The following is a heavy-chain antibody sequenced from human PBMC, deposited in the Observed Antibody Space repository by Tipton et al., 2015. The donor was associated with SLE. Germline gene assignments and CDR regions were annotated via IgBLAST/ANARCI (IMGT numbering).Heavy chain of an antibody. V-gene: IGHV1-3*01. CDR3: ARRQTEAFDT. CDR2: INAANGNT. J-gene: IGHJ3*02. CDR1: GYSFTSYA. Sequence: QLVQSGAEVKKPGTSMKVSCKASGYSFTSYAIHWVRQAPGQRLEWMGWINAANGNTRYLQKFQGRVTITRDTSATTAYMELSSLRSEDTAVYYCARRQTEAFDTWGQGTVVTVSS.